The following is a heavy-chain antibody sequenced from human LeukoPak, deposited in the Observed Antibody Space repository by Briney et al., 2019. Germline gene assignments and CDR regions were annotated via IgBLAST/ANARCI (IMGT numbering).Heavy chain of an antibody. J-gene: IGHJ6*03. V-gene: IGHV4-59*01. Sequence: PSETLSLTCTVSGGSISSYSWSWIRQPPGKGLEWIGYIYYSGSTNYNPSLRSRGTISVDTSKNQFSLKLRSVTAADTAVYYCARQRGSTYYYMDVWGKGTTVTVSS. CDR2: IYYSGST. D-gene: IGHD5-12*01. CDR3: ARQRGSTYYYMDV. CDR1: GGSISSYS.